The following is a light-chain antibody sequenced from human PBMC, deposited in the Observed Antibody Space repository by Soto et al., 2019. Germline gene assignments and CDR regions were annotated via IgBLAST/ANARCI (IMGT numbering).Light chain of an antibody. J-gene: IGLJ1*01. CDR2: DVT. V-gene: IGLV2-14*03. Sequence: QSVLTQPASVSGSPGQSITISCTGTSSDVGGFNYVSWYQQHPGKAPKLMIYDVTNRPSGVSYRFSGSKSGNTASLTISGIQAEDEAYYYCHSNTGSRTYGFETGTKVTVL. CDR1: SSDVGGFNY. CDR3: HSNTGSRTYG.